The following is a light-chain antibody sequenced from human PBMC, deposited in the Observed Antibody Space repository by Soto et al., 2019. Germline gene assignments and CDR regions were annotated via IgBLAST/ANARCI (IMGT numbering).Light chain of an antibody. CDR2: EVS. J-gene: IGLJ2*01. V-gene: IGLV2-23*02. CDR3: CTYVGDSLV. Sequence: QSVLTQPASVSGSPGQSITISCTGTSSDVESYNLVSWYQQHPGKVPKIMIYEVSERPSGVSHRFSGSKSGNTASLTISGLQAEDEADYYCCTYVGDSLVFGGWTKLTVL. CDR1: SSDVESYNL.